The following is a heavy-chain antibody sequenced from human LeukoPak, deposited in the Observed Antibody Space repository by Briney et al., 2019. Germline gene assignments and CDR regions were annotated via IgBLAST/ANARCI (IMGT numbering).Heavy chain of an antibody. Sequence: GGSLRLSCAASGFTFSSYAMHWVRQAPGKGLEWVAVISYDGSNKYYADSVKGRFTISRDNSKNTLYLQMNSLRAEDTAVYYCAREGTYYYDSSDYYYVNYFDYWGQGTLVTVSS. J-gene: IGHJ4*02. CDR2: ISYDGSNK. V-gene: IGHV3-30*04. CDR1: GFTFSSYA. D-gene: IGHD3-22*01. CDR3: AREGTYYYDSSDYYYVNYFDY.